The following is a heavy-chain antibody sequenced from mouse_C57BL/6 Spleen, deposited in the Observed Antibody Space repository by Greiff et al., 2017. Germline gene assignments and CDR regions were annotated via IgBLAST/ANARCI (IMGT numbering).Heavy chain of an antibody. Sequence: QVQLQQPGAELVKPGASVKMSCKASGYTFTSYWITWVKQRPGQGLEWIGDIYPGSGSTNYNEKFKSKATLTVDTSSSTAYMQLSSLTSEDSAVYYWARPPYGSSPSYWYFDVWGTGTTVTVSS. CDR2: IYPGSGST. V-gene: IGHV1-55*01. CDR3: ARPPYGSSPSYWYFDV. J-gene: IGHJ1*03. D-gene: IGHD1-1*01. CDR1: GYTFTSYW.